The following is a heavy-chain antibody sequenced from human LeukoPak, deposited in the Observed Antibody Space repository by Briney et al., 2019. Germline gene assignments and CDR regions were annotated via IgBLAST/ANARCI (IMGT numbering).Heavy chain of an antibody. Sequence: PGGSLRLSCAASGLTFSGSAMHWVRQASGKGLEWVGRIRSKANSYATAYAASVKGRFTISRDDSKNTAYLQMNSLKTEDTAVYYCTRDQGIAAAVPMDVWGKGTTVTVSS. CDR3: TRDQGIAAAVPMDV. D-gene: IGHD6-13*01. CDR2: IRSKANSYAT. V-gene: IGHV3-73*01. J-gene: IGHJ6*04. CDR1: GLTFSGSA.